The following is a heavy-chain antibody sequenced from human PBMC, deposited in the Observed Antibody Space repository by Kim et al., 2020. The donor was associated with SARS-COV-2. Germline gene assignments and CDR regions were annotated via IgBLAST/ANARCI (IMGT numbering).Heavy chain of an antibody. J-gene: IGHJ4*02. CDR3: ARNGPTTVTNSFDY. V-gene: IGHV4-4*02. CDR1: GGSISSSNW. CDR2: IYHSGST. D-gene: IGHD4-17*01. Sequence: SETLSLTCAVSGGSISSSNWWSWVRQPPGKGLEWIGEIYHSGSTNYNPSLKSRVTISVDKSKNQFSLKLSSVTAADTAVYYCARNGPTTVTNSFDYWGQGTLVTVSS.